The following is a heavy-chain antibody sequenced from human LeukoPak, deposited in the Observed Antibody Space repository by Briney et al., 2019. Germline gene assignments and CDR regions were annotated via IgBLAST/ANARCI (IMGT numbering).Heavy chain of an antibody. CDR1: GFTFSSYA. D-gene: IGHD3-22*01. CDR2: ISGSAGST. V-gene: IGHV3-23*01. J-gene: IGHJ4*02. Sequence: GGSLRLSCAASGFTFSSYAMSWVRQAPGKGLEWVSAISGSAGSTYYADSVKGRFTISRDNSKNTLYLQMNSLRAEDTAVYYCAKAAYDSSGYYLYYLDYWDQGTLVTVSS. CDR3: AKAAYDSSGYYLYYLDY.